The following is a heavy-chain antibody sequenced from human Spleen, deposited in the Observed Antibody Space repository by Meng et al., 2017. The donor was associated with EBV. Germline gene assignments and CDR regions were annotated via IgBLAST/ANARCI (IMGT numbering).Heavy chain of an antibody. V-gene: IGHV4-4*02. CDR3: ARDGSGSGTDFDY. CDR2: IYHSGST. D-gene: IGHD1-1*01. J-gene: IGHJ4*02. CDR1: GGSISSSNW. Sequence: VQLEESGPGLVKPSGTLPLTCAVSGGSISSSNWWSWVRQPPGKGLEWIGEIYHSGSTNYNPSLKSRVTISVDKSKNQFSLKLSSVTAADTAVYYCARDGSGSGTDFDYWGQGTLVTVSS.